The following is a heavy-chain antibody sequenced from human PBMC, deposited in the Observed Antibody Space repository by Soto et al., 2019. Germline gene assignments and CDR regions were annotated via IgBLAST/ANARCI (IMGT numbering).Heavy chain of an antibody. CDR1: GGSISDGYY. Sequence: SETLSLTGTVSGGSISDGYYWSWIRQHPGKGLEWCGSISYSGSTSYDPSLKSRLTISVDRSKSQFSLNLSSVTAADTAVYSCARRDRSGYSYWLDTWGQGTLVTVSS. V-gene: IGHV4-31*03. CDR3: ARRDRSGYSYWLDT. CDR2: ISYSGST. D-gene: IGHD3-22*01. J-gene: IGHJ5*02.